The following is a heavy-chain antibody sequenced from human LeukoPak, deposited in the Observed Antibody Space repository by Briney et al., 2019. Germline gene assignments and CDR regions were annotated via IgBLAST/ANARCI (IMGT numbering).Heavy chain of an antibody. V-gene: IGHV3-30*18. CDR2: ISYDGSNK. CDR3: AKVVPPDAFDI. CDR1: GFTFISYG. Sequence: GGSLRLSCAASGFTFISYGMHWVRQAPGKGLEWVSVISYDGSNKYYADSVKGRFTISRDNSKNTLYLQMNSLRAEDTAVYYCAKVVPPDAFDIWGQGTMVTVSS. D-gene: IGHD2-2*01. J-gene: IGHJ3*02.